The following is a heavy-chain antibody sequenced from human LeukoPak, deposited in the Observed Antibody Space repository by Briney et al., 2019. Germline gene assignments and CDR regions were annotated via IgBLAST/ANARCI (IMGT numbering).Heavy chain of an antibody. CDR2: MNPNSGNT. V-gene: IGHV1-8*01. J-gene: IGHJ6*02. Sequence: GASVKVSCKASGYTFTSYDINWVRQATGQGLEWMGWMNPNSGNTGYAQKFQGRVTMTRNTSISTAYMELSSLRSEDTAVYYCARGRSGSYYRNYYGMDVWGQGTTVTVSS. CDR1: GYTFTSYD. D-gene: IGHD1-26*01. CDR3: ARGRSGSYYRNYYGMDV.